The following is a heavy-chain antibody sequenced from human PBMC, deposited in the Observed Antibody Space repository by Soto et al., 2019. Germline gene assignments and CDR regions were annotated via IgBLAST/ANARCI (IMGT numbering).Heavy chain of an antibody. Sequence: GGSLRLSCGASGCTFRTYLLSWVRQVPGRGLEWVANINQDGSEKNYVDSVKGRFTISRDNAKNSLYLQMSSLRAEDTALYYCARDGSTSWYSYDYHGMDVWGQGTTVTVSS. V-gene: IGHV3-7*05. CDR1: GCTFRTYL. J-gene: IGHJ6*02. CDR2: INQDGSEK. D-gene: IGHD5-18*01. CDR3: ARDGSTSWYSYDYHGMDV.